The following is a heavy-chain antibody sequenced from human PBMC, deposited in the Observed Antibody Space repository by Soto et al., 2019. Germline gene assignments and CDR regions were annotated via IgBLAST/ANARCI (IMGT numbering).Heavy chain of an antibody. CDR1: GFSLNTRAVG. CDR2: IYWDDNK. V-gene: IGHV2-5*02. CDR3: AHIYSGYDRALFDF. D-gene: IGHD5-12*01. J-gene: IGHJ4*02. Sequence: QITLKESGPTLVKPTQTLTLTCTFSGFSLNTRAVGVGWIRQPPGPTLEWLALIYWDDNKRYSSSLNSRLTNTKYTYKNQFVITRTNRDPVDTATYYCAHIYSGYDRALFDFWGQGTLVTVSS.